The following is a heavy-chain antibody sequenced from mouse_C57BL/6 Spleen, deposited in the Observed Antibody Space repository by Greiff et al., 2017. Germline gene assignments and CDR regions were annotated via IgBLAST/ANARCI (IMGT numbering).Heavy chain of an antibody. CDR3: ARPSNWAYYAMDY. CDR2: ISSGSSTI. V-gene: IGHV5-17*01. Sequence: EVHLVESGGGLVKPGGSLKLSCAASGFTFSDYGMHWVRQAPEKGLEWVAYISSGSSTIYYEDTVKGGFTISRDNAKNTLFLQMTSLRSEDTAMYYCARPSNWAYYAMDYWGQGTSVTVSS. D-gene: IGHD4-1*02. CDR1: GFTFSDYG. J-gene: IGHJ4*01.